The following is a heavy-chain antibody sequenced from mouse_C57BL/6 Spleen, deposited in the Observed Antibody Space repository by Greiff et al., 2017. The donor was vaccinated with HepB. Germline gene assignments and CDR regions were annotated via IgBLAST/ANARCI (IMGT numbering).Heavy chain of an antibody. J-gene: IGHJ4*01. CDR3: ARYGLRDAMDY. V-gene: IGHV2-6*01. CDR2: IWGVGST. Sequence: VQLQQSGPGLVAPSQSLSITCTVSGFSLTSYGVDWVRQSPGKGLEWLGVIWGVGSTNYNSALKSRLSISKDNSKSQVFLKMNSLQTDDTAMYYCARYGLRDAMDYWGQGTSVTVSS. D-gene: IGHD2-10*02. CDR1: GFSLTSYG.